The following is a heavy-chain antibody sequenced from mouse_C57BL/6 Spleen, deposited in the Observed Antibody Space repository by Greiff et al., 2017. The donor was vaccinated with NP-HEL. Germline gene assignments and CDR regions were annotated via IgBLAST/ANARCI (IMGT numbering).Heavy chain of an antibody. CDR3: AREGSSSFAY. D-gene: IGHD1-1*01. CDR2: IHPNSGST. J-gene: IGHJ3*01. Sequence: QVQLQQSGAELVKPGASVKLSCKASGYTFTSYWMHWVKQRPGQGLEWIGMIHPNSGSTNYNEKFKSKATLTVDKSSSTAYMQLSSLTSEDSAVYYCAREGSSSFAYWGQGTLVTVSA. V-gene: IGHV1-64*01. CDR1: GYTFTSYW.